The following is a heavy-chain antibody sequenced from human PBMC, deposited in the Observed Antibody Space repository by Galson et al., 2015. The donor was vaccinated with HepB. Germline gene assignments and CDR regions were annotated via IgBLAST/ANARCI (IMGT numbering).Heavy chain of an antibody. D-gene: IGHD3-10*01. V-gene: IGHV3-30*03. CDR1: GFTFSHYG. CDR2: ISHDGSNK. CDR3: AGGSGSYYDY. Sequence: SLRLSCAASGFTFSHYGMHWVRQAPGKGPEWVAVISHDGSNKYYADSVKGRFTISRDNSKNTLYLQMNSLRPIDTAVYYCAGGSGSYYDYWGQGTLVTVAS. J-gene: IGHJ4*02.